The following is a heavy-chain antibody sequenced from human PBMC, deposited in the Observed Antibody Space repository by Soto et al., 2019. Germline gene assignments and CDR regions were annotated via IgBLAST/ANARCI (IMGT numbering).Heavy chain of an antibody. Sequence: QVQLVQSGAEVKKPGASVTVSCKTSGYTFSNYGINWVRQAPGQGLEWMGWISGYNGNTNYAQTGQGRVTMTTDTSTGTVYMELMSLKSDDTAIYYCSRFIMVGGWFDPNYYHGMDVWGQGTTVTVSS. CDR1: GYTFSNYG. CDR3: SRFIMVGGWFDPNYYHGMDV. J-gene: IGHJ6*02. D-gene: IGHD6-19*01. V-gene: IGHV1-18*01. CDR2: ISGYNGNT.